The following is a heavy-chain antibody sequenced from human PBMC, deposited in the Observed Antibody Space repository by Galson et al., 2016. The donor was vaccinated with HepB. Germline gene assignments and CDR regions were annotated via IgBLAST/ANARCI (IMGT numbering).Heavy chain of an antibody. CDR2: INRDWSRA. Sequence: SLRLSCAASGFISSSYWLHWVRQAPPEGPAWVSRINRDWSRAGYAHSVKGRFTISRDNANNTLYLQMNSLRAEDTAVYYCARDVASGWYQGLGHWGQGTLVTVSS. CDR1: GFISSSYW. CDR3: ARDVASGWYQGLGH. D-gene: IGHD6-19*01. V-gene: IGHV3-74*01. J-gene: IGHJ4*02.